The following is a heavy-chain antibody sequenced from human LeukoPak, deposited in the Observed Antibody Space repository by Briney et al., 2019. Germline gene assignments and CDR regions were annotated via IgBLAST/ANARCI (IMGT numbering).Heavy chain of an antibody. CDR2: TNPNSGGT. D-gene: IGHD2-2*02. CDR1: GYTFTGYY. V-gene: IGHV1-2*06. Sequence: ASVKVSCKASGYTFTGYYMHWVRQAPGQGLEWMGRTNPNSGGTNYAQKFQGRVTMTRDTSISTAYMELSRLRSDDTAVYYCARVGGRYCSSTSCYTPRSEISFINYWGQGTLVTVSS. J-gene: IGHJ4*02. CDR3: ARVGGRYCSSTSCYTPRSEISFINY.